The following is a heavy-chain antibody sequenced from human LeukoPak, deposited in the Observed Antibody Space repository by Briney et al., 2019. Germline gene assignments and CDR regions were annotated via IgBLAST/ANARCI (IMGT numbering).Heavy chain of an antibody. V-gene: IGHV4-38-2*01. CDR1: GYSISSGYY. Sequence: SETLSLTCAVSGYSISSGYYWGWSRQPPGEGVELIGSIYHSGSTYYDTSLKSRVTISVDTSKNQFSLKLSSVTAADTAVYYCAGLVAATPIHAFDIWGQGTMVTVSS. CDR2: IYHSGST. J-gene: IGHJ3*02. D-gene: IGHD2-15*01. CDR3: AGLVAATPIHAFDI.